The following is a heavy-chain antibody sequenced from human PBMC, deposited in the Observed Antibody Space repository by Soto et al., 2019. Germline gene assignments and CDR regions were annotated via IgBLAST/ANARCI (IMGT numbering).Heavy chain of an antibody. D-gene: IGHD3-10*01. V-gene: IGHV4-59*11. Sequence: PSETLSLTCAVSGGSINGHFWSWIRQSPGKGLEWIGHIYYSGSTSCSPSLKSRVSISVDTSKNQFSLEVHSLTAADTAVYYCARAGTNMVQFDYWGQGTLVTVSS. J-gene: IGHJ4*02. CDR1: GGSINGHF. CDR2: IYYSGST. CDR3: ARAGTNMVQFDY.